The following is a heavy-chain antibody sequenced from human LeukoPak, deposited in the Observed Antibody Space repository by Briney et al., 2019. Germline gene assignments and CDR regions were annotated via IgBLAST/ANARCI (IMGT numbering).Heavy chain of an antibody. D-gene: IGHD1-26*01. CDR2: INPNRGGT. V-gene: IGHV1-2*02. CDR3: ARATGVGANDFDY. CDR1: GYTFTGYF. J-gene: IGHJ4*02. Sequence: ASVKVSCKASGYTFTGYFMHWVRQAPGQGLEWMGWINPNRGGTNYAQKFQGRVTMTRDTAISTAYMELRRLRSDDTAVYYCARATGVGANDFDYWGQGTLVTVSS.